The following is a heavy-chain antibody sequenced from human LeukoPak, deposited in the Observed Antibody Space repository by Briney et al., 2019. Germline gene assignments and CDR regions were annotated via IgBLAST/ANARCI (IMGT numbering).Heavy chain of an antibody. V-gene: IGHV1-2*02. CDR2: INPNSGGT. Sequence: ASVKVSCKASGYTFTGYYMHWVRQAPGQGLEWMGWINPNSGGTNYAQKFQGRVTMTRDTSISTAYMELSRLRSDDTAVYYCVRDFMVFGVVRTGNHDYWGQGTLVTVSS. CDR3: VRDFMVFGVVRTGNHDY. J-gene: IGHJ4*02. CDR1: GYTFTGYY. D-gene: IGHD3-3*01.